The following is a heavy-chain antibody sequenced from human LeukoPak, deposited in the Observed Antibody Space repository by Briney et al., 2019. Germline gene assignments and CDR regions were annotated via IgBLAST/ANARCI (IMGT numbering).Heavy chain of an antibody. CDR3: AKPLIPVAGTLYFDY. J-gene: IGHJ4*02. CDR2: IGYSGGDT. Sequence: GGSLRLSCTVSGFTLSSYEMTWFRQAPGKGLEWVSSIGYSGGDTHYADSVKGRFTISRDNSKNTLYLQLNSLRADDTAVYYCAKPLIPVAGTLYFDYWGQGALVTVSS. CDR1: GFTLSSYE. D-gene: IGHD6-19*01. V-gene: IGHV3-23*01.